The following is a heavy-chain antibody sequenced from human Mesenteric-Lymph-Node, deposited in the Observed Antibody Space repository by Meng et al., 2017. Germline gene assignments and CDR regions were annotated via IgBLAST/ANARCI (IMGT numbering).Heavy chain of an antibody. D-gene: IGHD3-10*01. Sequence: SVKVSCKASGGTFSSYAISWVRQAPGQGLEWMGGIIPIFGTANYAQKFQGRVTITADKSTSTAYMELSSLRSEDTAVYYCASPYYYGSGSYSADLAEAAYYYCYGMDVWGQGTTVTVSS. CDR2: IIPIFGTA. CDR3: ASPYYYGSGSYSADLAEAAYYYCYGMDV. J-gene: IGHJ6*02. CDR1: GGTFSSYA. V-gene: IGHV1-69*06.